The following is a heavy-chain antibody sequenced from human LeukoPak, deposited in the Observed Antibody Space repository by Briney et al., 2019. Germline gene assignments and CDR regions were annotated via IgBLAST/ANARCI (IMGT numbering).Heavy chain of an antibody. D-gene: IGHD2-2*03. CDR2: IYPDESSI. CDR1: GYSFPTYW. V-gene: IGHV5-51*01. Sequence: GESLKISCKGSGYSFPTYWIAWVRQLPAQRLEWRVIIYPDESSIRYSPSFQGQVTISADKSISTAYLQWSSLKASDTAMYYCARPPSRGYSSSFEYWGQGTLVTVSS. CDR3: ARPPSRGYSSSFEY. J-gene: IGHJ4*02.